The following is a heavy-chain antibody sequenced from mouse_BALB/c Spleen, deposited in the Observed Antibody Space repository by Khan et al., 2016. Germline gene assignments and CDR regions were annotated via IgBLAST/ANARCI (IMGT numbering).Heavy chain of an antibody. CDR1: GYSITSDYA. J-gene: IGHJ1*01. V-gene: IGHV3-2*02. D-gene: IGHD1-2*01. CDR3: TRSPTATRYFDV. CDR2: IRYRGST. Sequence: EVQLQESGPGLVKPSQSLSLTCTVTGYSITSDYAWNWIRQFPGNKLEWMGYIRYRGSTTYNPSLKSRISIPRDTSKNQFFLQLYSVTTEDTATYYCTRSPTATRYFDVWGAGTTVTVSS.